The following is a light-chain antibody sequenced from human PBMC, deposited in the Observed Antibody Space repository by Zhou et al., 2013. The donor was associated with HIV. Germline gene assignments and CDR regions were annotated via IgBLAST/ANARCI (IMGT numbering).Light chain of an antibody. CDR2: AAS. CDR3: QQANSFSVT. V-gene: IGKV1-12*01. CDR1: QSISTH. J-gene: IGKJ4*01. Sequence: DIQMTQSPSSVSASVGDRVTITCRASQSISTHVNWYQKKPGKAPNLLIYAASSLQGGVPSRFSGRGSGTDYTLTIYSLQPEDFATYYCQQANSFSVTFGGGTKVEAK.